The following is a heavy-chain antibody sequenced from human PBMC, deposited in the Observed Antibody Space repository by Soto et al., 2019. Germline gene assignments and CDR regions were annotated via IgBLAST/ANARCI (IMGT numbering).Heavy chain of an antibody. Sequence: ASVKVSCKASGFSFTGYYIHWLRQAPGQGLEWMGWINAHSGGTEYAQKFQGRVTLARDTSIATAYLTLTSLTSDDTALYYCAKDLTRQLAYWLDPWGQGTQVTVSS. CDR3: AKDLTRQLAYWLDP. J-gene: IGHJ5*02. D-gene: IGHD6-6*01. V-gene: IGHV1-2*02. CDR2: INAHSGGT. CDR1: GFSFTGYY.